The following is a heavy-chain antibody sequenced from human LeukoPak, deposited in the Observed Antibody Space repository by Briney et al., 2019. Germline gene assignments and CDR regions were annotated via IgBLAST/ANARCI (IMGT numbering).Heavy chain of an antibody. V-gene: IGHV1-18*01. D-gene: IGHD6-13*01. CDR3: ARDLGGRGIAAAGTESDNWFDP. CDR2: ISAYNGNT. J-gene: IGHJ5*02. Sequence: GALVKVSCKASGYTFTSYGISWVRQAPGQGLEWMGWISAYNGNTNYAQKLQGRVTMTTDTSTSTAYMELRSLRSDDTAVYYCARDLGGRGIAAAGTESDNWFDPWGQGTLVTVSS. CDR1: GYTFTSYG.